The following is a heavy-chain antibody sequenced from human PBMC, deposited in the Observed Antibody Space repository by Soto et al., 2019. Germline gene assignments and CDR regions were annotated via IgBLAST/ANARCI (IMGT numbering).Heavy chain of an antibody. D-gene: IGHD2-8*01. V-gene: IGHV1-2*04. CDR2: INPKSGGT. J-gene: IGHJ6*02. CDR1: GYSFTDYH. Sequence: ASVKVSCKASGYSFTDYHIHWVRQAPGQGLEWLGRINPKSGGTSTAQKFQGWVTMTTDTSISKASMEPTRLTSDDTAIYYCARGDSTDCSNGVCSFFYNHEMDVWGQ. CDR3: ARGDSTDCSNGVCSFFYNHEMDV.